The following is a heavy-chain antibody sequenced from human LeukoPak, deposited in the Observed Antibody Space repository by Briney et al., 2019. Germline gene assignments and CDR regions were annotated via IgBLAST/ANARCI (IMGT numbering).Heavy chain of an antibody. CDR1: GFTFSSYA. CDR2: ISGSGGST. CDR3: AKLHNLNCDY. J-gene: IGHJ4*02. V-gene: IGHV3-23*01. D-gene: IGHD1-14*01. Sequence: GGSLRLSCAASGFTFSSYAMSWVRQAPGKGLEWVSAISGSGGSTYYADSVKGRFTIARDNSKNTLYLQMNSLRPEDTAVYYCAKLHNLNCDYWGLGTLATVSS.